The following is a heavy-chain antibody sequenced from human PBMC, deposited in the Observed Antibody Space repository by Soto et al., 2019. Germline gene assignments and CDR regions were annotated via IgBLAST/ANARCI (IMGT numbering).Heavy chain of an antibody. V-gene: IGHV3-33*01. Sequence: GGSLRLSCAASGFTFSSYGMHWVRQAPGKGLEWVAVIWYDGSNKYYADSVKGRFTISRDNSKNTLYLQMNSLRAEDTAVYYCARNLGYGSGSYYKYYYYGMDVWGQGTTVTVSS. CDR1: GFTFSSYG. D-gene: IGHD3-10*01. J-gene: IGHJ6*02. CDR3: ARNLGYGSGSYYKYYYYGMDV. CDR2: IWYDGSNK.